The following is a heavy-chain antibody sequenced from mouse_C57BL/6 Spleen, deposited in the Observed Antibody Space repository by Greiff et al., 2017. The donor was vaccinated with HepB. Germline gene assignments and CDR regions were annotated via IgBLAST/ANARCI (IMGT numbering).Heavy chain of an antibody. D-gene: IGHD2-3*01. Sequence: VQLQQPGAELVRPGTSVKLSCKASGYTFTSYWMHWVKQRPGQGLEWIGVIDPSDSYTNYNQKFKGKATLTVDTSSSTAYMQLSSLTSEDSAVYYCAICDDGYYEGNAMDYWGQGTSVTVSS. CDR2: IDPSDSYT. CDR3: AICDDGYYEGNAMDY. V-gene: IGHV1-59*01. CDR1: GYTFTSYW. J-gene: IGHJ4*01.